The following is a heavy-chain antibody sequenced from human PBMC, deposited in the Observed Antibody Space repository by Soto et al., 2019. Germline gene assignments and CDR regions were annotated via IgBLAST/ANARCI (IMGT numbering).Heavy chain of an antibody. CDR2: FDPEDGET. D-gene: IGHD5-12*01. CDR3: ATAGYSGYVYYYGMDV. V-gene: IGHV1-24*01. Sequence: ASVKVSCKVSGYTLTELSMHWVRQAPGKGLEWMGGFDPEDGETIYAQKFQGRGTMTEDTSTDTAYMELSSLRSEDTAVYYCATAGYSGYVYYYGMDVWGQGTTVTVSS. J-gene: IGHJ6*02. CDR1: GYTLTELS.